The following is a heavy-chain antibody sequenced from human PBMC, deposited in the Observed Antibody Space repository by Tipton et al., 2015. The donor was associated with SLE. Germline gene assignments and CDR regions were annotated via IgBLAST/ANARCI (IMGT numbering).Heavy chain of an antibody. CDR1: GGSISSGGYY. J-gene: IGHJ5*02. CDR3: ARDKKETKAAAGLFDP. CDR2: IYYSGST. D-gene: IGHD6-13*01. V-gene: IGHV4-31*03. Sequence: TLSLTCTVSGGSISSGGYYWSWIRQHPGKGLEWIGYIYYSGSTYYNPSLKSRATISVDTSKNQFSLKLSSVTAADTAVYYCARDKKETKAAAGLFDPWGQGSLVTVSS.